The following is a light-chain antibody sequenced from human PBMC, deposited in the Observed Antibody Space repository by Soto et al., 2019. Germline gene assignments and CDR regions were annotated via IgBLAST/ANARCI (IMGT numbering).Light chain of an antibody. V-gene: IGLV2-14*01. Sequence: QSALTQPASVSGSPGQSITISCTGTSSDVGGYNYVSWYQQHPGKAPKLIIYEVSNRPSGVSNRFSGSKSGNTASLTISGLQAEDEADYYCTSYTSKSTGVFGTGTKLTAL. CDR2: EVS. J-gene: IGLJ1*01. CDR1: SSDVGGYNY. CDR3: TSYTSKSTGV.